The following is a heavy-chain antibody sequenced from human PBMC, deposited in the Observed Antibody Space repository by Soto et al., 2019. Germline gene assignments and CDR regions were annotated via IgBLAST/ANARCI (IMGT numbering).Heavy chain of an antibody. CDR1: GYTFTSYG. CDR2: ISAYNGNT. D-gene: IGHD2-21*01. J-gene: IGHJ6*02. CDR3: ACVHTDGYGDWYHTDYCGGGMDD. Sequence: ASVKVSCKASGYTFTSYGISWVRQAPGQGLEWMGWISAYNGNTNYAQKFQGRVTMTTDTSTSTAYMELRSLRSDDTAVYYCACVHTDGYGDWYHTDYCGGGMDDWGQGTTVTVSS. V-gene: IGHV1-18*04.